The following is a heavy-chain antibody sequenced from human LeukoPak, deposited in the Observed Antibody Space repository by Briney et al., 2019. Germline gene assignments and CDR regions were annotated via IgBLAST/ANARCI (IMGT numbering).Heavy chain of an antibody. J-gene: IGHJ6*03. D-gene: IGHD5-18*01. V-gene: IGHV3-7*01. CDR1: GFTFSSYW. Sequence: GGSLRLSCAASGFTFSSYWMSWVRQAPGKGLEWVANIKQDGSEKYYVDSVKGRFTISRDNAKNSLYLQMNSLRAEDTAVYYCARATAMVYYYYMDVWGKGTTVTVSS. CDR2: IKQDGSEK. CDR3: ARATAMVYYYYMDV.